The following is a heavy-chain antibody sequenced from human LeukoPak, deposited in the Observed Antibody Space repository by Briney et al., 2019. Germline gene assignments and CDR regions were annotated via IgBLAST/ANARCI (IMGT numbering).Heavy chain of an antibody. CDR2: VDHTGST. V-gene: IGHV4-59*01. CDR3: ARGPLGELFNDAFDI. CDR1: DDSITMYY. J-gene: IGHJ3*02. Sequence: SETLSLTCSVSDDSITMYYWTWIRQPPGKGLEWIGYVDHTGSTNFNPSLNGRVSISRDTTKNLFSLRLRSVTAADTAVYYCARGPLGELFNDAFDIWGQGTLVTVSS. D-gene: IGHD3-10*01.